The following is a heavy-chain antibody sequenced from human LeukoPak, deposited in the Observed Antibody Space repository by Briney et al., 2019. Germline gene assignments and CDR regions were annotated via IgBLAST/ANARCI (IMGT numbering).Heavy chain of an antibody. J-gene: IGHJ3*01. CDR2: ISYDGSNK. CDR3: AREGDKGGAAFDF. CDR1: GFTFSSYA. D-gene: IGHD3-10*01. V-gene: IGHV3-30*04. Sequence: GGSLRLSCAASGFTFSSYAMHWVRQAPGKGLEWVAVISYDGSNKYYADSVKGRFTISRDNSKNTLYLQMNSLRPEDTAVYYCAREGDKGGAAFDFWGQGTMVTVSS.